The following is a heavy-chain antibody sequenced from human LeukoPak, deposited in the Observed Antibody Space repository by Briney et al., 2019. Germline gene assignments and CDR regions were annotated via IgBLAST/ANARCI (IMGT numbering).Heavy chain of an antibody. CDR1: GFPFSTYT. J-gene: IGHJ4*02. Sequence: GALRLSCAASGFPFSTYTVTWVRQAPGKGLEWVSSISSTSSNKYYADSVKGRFTISRDNAKNSLYLQINSLRADDTAMYFCARVGAGSSTSFYSIDYWGQGALVTVSS. CDR3: ARVGAGSSTSFYSIDY. D-gene: IGHD2-2*01. V-gene: IGHV3-21*01. CDR2: ISSTSSNK.